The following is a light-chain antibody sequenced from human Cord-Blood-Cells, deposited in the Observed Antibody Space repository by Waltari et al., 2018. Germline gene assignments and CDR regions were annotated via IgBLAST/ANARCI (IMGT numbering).Light chain of an antibody. V-gene: IGLV1-44*01. Sequence: QSVLTQPPSASGTPGQRVTISCSGSSPTIGSNTYNWYQQLPGTAPKLLIYSNNQRPAGVPDRFSGSKSGTSASLAISGLQSEDEADYYCAAWDDSLNGPVFGGGTKLTVL. CDR2: SNN. CDR1: SPTIGSNT. J-gene: IGLJ2*01. CDR3: AAWDDSLNGPV.